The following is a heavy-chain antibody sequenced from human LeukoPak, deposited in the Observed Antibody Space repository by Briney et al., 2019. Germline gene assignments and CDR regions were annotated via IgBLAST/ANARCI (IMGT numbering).Heavy chain of an antibody. Sequence: ASVKVSCKASGYTFTGYYIHWVRQAPGQGLEWMGWINPYSGGSNYAQGFQGRVTMTRDTSISTAYTELNRLRSDDTAVYYCARGATPTYYFDSWGQGTLVTVSS. J-gene: IGHJ4*02. CDR2: INPYSGGS. V-gene: IGHV1-2*02. CDR1: GYTFTGYY. D-gene: IGHD5-24*01. CDR3: ARGATPTYYFDS.